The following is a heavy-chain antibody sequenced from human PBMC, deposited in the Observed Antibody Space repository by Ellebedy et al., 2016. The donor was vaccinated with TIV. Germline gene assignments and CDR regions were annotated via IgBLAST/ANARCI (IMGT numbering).Heavy chain of an antibody. J-gene: IGHJ6*02. V-gene: IGHV4-59*01. D-gene: IGHD5-18*01. CDR1: GGSISSYY. CDR3: ARGGGYSYGYGYYYGMDV. Sequence: SETLSLXXTVSGGSISSYYWSWIRQPPGKGLEWIGYIYYSGSTNYNPSLKSRVTISVDTSKNQFSLKLSSVTAADTAVYYCARGGGYSYGYGYYYGMDVWGQGTTVTVSS. CDR2: IYYSGST.